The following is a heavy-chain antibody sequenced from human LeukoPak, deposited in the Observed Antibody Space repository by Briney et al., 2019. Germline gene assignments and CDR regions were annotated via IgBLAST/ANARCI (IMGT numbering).Heavy chain of an antibody. Sequence: PSETLSLTCAVYGGSFSGYYWSWIRQPPGKGLEWIGSIYYSGSTYYGPSLKSRVTISVDTSKNQFSLRLSSVTAADTAVYYCAREDSGVSDDAFDIWGQGTMVTVSS. D-gene: IGHD2-15*01. V-gene: IGHV4-34*01. CDR1: GGSFSGYY. CDR3: AREDSGVSDDAFDI. CDR2: IYYSGST. J-gene: IGHJ3*02.